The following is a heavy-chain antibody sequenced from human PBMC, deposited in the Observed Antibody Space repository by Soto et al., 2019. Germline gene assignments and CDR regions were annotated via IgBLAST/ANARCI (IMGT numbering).Heavy chain of an antibody. V-gene: IGHV4-59*01. CDR1: GGSISTYY. CDR2: VYYTGGT. Sequence: QVQLQESGPGLVKPSETLSLTCTVSGGSISTYYWSWIRQPPGKGLEWIGYVYYTGGTNYNPSLRNRLTIAVGTPKNQFSLNLSSVTAADPAVYSCARDISGSQYPFDCHHWGQGTLVTVSS. CDR3: ARDISGSQYPFDCHH. D-gene: IGHD1-26*01. J-gene: IGHJ1*01.